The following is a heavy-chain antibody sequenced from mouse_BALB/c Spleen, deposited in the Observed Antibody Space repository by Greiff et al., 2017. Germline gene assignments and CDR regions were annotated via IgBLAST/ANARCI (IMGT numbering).Heavy chain of an antibody. J-gene: IGHJ3*01. D-gene: IGHD2-4*01. Sequence: VQLQQSGPELVKPGASVKISCKASGYTFTDYNMHWVKQSHGKSLEWIGYIYPYNGGTGYNQKFKSKATLTVDNSSSTAYMELRSLTSEDSAVYYCARLSTMITTRAWFAYWGQGTLVTVSA. V-gene: IGHV1S29*02. CDR1: GYTFTDYN. CDR3: ARLSTMITTRAWFAY. CDR2: IYPYNGGT.